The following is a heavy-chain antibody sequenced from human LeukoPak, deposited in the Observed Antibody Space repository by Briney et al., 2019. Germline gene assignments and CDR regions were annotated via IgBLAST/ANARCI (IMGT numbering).Heavy chain of an antibody. D-gene: IGHD2-15*01. V-gene: IGHV3-30*02. J-gene: IGHJ5*02. CDR2: IQHDGRNK. CDR3: AKRGPPPGSYGNWIDP. CDR1: GFSFTYND. Sequence: TGGSLRLSCAASGFSFTYNDMHWVRQAPGKGLEWVACIQHDGRNKYYADSVKGRFTISRDNSANTLYLQMNSLTTEDTAVYYCAKRGPPPGSYGNWIDPWGQGTLVTVSS.